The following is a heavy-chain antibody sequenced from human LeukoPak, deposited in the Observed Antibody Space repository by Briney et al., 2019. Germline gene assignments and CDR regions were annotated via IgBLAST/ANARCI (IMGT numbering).Heavy chain of an antibody. Sequence: GGSLRLSCAAAGFTFSIYEMNWVRQAPGKGLEWVAVIWYDGSNKYYADSVKGRFTISRDNSKNTLYLQMNSLRAEDTAVYYCARDPNMDVWGQGTTVTVSS. V-gene: IGHV3-33*08. CDR3: ARDPNMDV. J-gene: IGHJ6*02. CDR2: IWYDGSNK. CDR1: GFTFSIYE.